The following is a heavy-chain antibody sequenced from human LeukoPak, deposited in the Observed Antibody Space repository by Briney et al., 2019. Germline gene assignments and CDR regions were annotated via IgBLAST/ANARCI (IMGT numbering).Heavy chain of an antibody. V-gene: IGHV4-39*01. CDR1: GGSISSSSYY. Sequence: SETLSLTCTVSGGSISSSSYYWGWIRQPPGKGLEWIGSIYYSGSTYYNPSLKSRVTISVDTSKNQFSLKLSSVTAADTAVYYCARRGQINYYDSSGCYSWSQGTLVTVSS. D-gene: IGHD3-22*01. CDR3: ARRGQINYYDSSGCYS. CDR2: IYYSGST. J-gene: IGHJ4*02.